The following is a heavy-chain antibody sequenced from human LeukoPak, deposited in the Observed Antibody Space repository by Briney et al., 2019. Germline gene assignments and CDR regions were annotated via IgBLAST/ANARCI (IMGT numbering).Heavy chain of an antibody. D-gene: IGHD1-26*01. CDR2: ISGSGGST. V-gene: IGHV3-23*01. J-gene: IGHJ4*02. CDR1: GFTFSNAW. CDR3: AKDVEYSGSYLDY. Sequence: PGGSLRLSCAASGFTFSNAWMSWVRQAPGKGLEWVSAISGSGGSTYYADSVKGRSTISRDNSKNTLYLQMNSLRAEDTAVYYCAKDVEYSGSYLDYWGQGTLVTVSS.